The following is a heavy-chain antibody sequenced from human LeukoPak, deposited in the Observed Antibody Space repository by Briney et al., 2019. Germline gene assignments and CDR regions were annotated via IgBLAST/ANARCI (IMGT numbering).Heavy chain of an antibody. Sequence: GGSLRLSCAVSGSTVSSNYMTWVRQAPGKGLEWISVIYSGGSTFYADSVTGRFTISRDNSKNTLYLQMNSLRVDDTAVYYCTSREYGGNSPAFDFWGQGTRVTVSS. CDR2: IYSGGST. D-gene: IGHD4-23*01. V-gene: IGHV3-66*01. J-gene: IGHJ3*01. CDR1: GSTVSSNY. CDR3: TSREYGGNSPAFDF.